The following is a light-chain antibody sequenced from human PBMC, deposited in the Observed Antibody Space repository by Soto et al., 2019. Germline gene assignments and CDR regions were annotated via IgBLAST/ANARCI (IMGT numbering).Light chain of an antibody. Sequence: DIGMTQSPPILSVSPGEGSTLSCRASQRISTNLAWYQHIPGQAPRLLIYGASSRATGIPDRFSGTVSGTDFTLTISRLEPEDFAVYYCQQYGSSPTFGQGTKVDIK. CDR2: GAS. J-gene: IGKJ1*01. V-gene: IGKV3-20*01. CDR1: QRISTN. CDR3: QQYGSSPT.